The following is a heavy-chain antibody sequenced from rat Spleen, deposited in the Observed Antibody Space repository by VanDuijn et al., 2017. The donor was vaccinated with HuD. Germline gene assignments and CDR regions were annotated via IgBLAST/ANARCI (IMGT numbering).Heavy chain of an antibody. Sequence: EVQLVESGGGLVQPGRSLKLSCVASGFTFNNYWMTWIRQAPGKGLEWVASITNTGGSTYYPDSVKGRFTISRDNAKSSLYLQMVSLRSEDTSTYYCAKDAGKFNSGLFAYWGQGTLVTVSS. CDR1: GFTFNNYW. D-gene: IGHD4-3*01. J-gene: IGHJ3*01. CDR3: AKDAGKFNSGLFAY. V-gene: IGHV5-31*01. CDR2: ITNTGGST.